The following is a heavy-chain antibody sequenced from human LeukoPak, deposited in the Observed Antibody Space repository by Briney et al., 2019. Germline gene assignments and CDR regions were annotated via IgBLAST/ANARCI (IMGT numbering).Heavy chain of an antibody. Sequence: SETLSLTCTVSGGSISNHYWSWIRQAPGKGPEWIGYIYYSGSTYYNPSVKSRVTISVDTSKNEFSLRLSSVTAADTAVYYCAKHLTNAYYDMIWFDPWGQGTLVTVSS. J-gene: IGHJ5*02. CDR2: IYYSGST. CDR1: GGSISNHY. D-gene: IGHD3-16*01. V-gene: IGHV4-59*11. CDR3: AKHLTNAYYDMIWFDP.